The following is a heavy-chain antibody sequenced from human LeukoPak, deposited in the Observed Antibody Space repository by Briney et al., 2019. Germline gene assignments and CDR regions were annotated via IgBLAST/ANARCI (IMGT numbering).Heavy chain of an antibody. Sequence: GGSLRLSCAASGFTFDDYAMPWVRQAPGKGLEWVSGISWNSGSIGYADSVKGRFTISRDNAKNSLYLQMNSLRAEDTALYYCAKDISHEVVTAMGYWGQGTLVTVSS. J-gene: IGHJ4*02. V-gene: IGHV3-9*01. D-gene: IGHD2-21*02. CDR1: GFTFDDYA. CDR2: ISWNSGSI. CDR3: AKDISHEVVTAMGY.